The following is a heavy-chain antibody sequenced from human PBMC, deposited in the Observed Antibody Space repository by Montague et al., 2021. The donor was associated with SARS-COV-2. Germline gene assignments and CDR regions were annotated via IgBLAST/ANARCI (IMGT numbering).Heavy chain of an antibody. CDR1: GASISSYY. CDR3: ARGSHNYETCGFRPEWFDP. CDR2: VYHSGKT. J-gene: IGHJ5*02. Sequence: SETLSLTCAVSGASISSYYWTWIRQPPGRGLEWIGDVYHSGKTTYNPSLQSRLTMSVDTYKKQFSLRLSSVTAADTAVYFCARGSHNYETCGFRPEWFDPWGQGTLVTVSS. D-gene: IGHD3-22*01. V-gene: IGHV4-59*12.